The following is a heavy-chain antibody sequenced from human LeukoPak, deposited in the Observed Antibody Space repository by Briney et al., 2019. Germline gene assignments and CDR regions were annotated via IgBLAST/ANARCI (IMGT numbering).Heavy chain of an antibody. D-gene: IGHD5-24*01. Sequence: SETLSLTCAVYGGSLSGYYWSRIRQPPGKGLEWIGEIHHSGSTNYNPSLKSRVTISVDTSKNQFSLKLSSVTAADTAVYYCARGDGYNSRRFDPWGQGTLVTVSS. V-gene: IGHV4-34*01. CDR1: GGSLSGYY. CDR2: IHHSGST. J-gene: IGHJ5*02. CDR3: ARGDGYNSRRFDP.